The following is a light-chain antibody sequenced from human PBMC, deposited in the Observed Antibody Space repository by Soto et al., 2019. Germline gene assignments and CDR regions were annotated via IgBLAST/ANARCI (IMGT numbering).Light chain of an antibody. CDR1: SGSIASNP. CDR3: QSYDDNSVV. Sequence: NFMLTQPHSVSESPGKTVTISCTRSSGSIASNPVQWYQQRPGSAPTTVIYKNDQRPPGVPDRFSGSIDSSSNSASLTISGLKTEDEADYYCQSYDDNSVVFGGGTKLTVL. CDR2: KND. J-gene: IGLJ2*01. V-gene: IGLV6-57*04.